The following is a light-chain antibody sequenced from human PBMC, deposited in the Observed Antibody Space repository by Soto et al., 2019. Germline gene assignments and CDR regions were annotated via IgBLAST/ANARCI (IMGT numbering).Light chain of an antibody. J-gene: IGLJ3*02. CDR2: RNN. CDR3: AAWDDSLSAWV. V-gene: IGLV1-47*01. CDR1: SSNIGRNY. Sequence: QSVLTQPPSASGTPGQRVTISCSGSSSNIGRNYIYWYQQFPGTAPRLLIYRNNQRPSGVPDRFSGSKSGTSASLAISGLRSEDEADYYCAAWDDSLSAWVFGGGTKLTVL.